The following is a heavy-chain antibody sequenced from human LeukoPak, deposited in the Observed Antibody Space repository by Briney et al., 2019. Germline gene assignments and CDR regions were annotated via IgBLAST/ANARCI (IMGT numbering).Heavy chain of an antibody. CDR3: ARGKIVVVPAAIFDYYYYYMDV. J-gene: IGHJ6*03. CDR2: INHSGST. D-gene: IGHD2-2*01. Sequence: ASETLSLTCAVYGGSFSGYYWSWIRQPPGKGLEWIGEINHSGSTNYNPSLKSRVTISVDTSKNQFSLKLSSVTAADTAVYYCARGKIVVVPAAIFDYYYYYMDVWGKGTTVTVSS. CDR1: GGSFSGYY. V-gene: IGHV4-34*01.